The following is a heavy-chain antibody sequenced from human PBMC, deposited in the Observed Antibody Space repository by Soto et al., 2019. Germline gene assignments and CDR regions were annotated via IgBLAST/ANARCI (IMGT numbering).Heavy chain of an antibody. V-gene: IGHV4-34*01. CDR2: VDHTGST. J-gene: IGHJ4*02. D-gene: IGHD3-10*01. CDR3: GRGITLIRAVQGNAPGKDFFDS. Sequence: SETLSLTCAVYRGSFSGYYRTWIRQPPGKGLEWIGGVDHTGSTNLNPSLRARVSISVDTSKNQFSLRLTSLTAADTAVYYCGRGITLIRAVQGNAPGKDFFDSWGQGTLVTVSS. CDR1: RGSFSGYY.